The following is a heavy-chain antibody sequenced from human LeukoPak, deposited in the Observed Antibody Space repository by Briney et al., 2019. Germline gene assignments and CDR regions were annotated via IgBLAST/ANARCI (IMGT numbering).Heavy chain of an antibody. D-gene: IGHD4-17*01. J-gene: IGHJ4*02. CDR1: GFTFSSYA. Sequence: GGSLRLSCAASGFTFSSYAMSWVRQAPGKGLEWVSAISGSGGSTYYADSVKGRFTISRDNSKNTLYLQMNSLRAEDTAVYYCARAGNYGDYSLDYWGQGTLVTVSS. CDR3: ARAGNYGDYSLDY. CDR2: ISGSGGST. V-gene: IGHV3-23*01.